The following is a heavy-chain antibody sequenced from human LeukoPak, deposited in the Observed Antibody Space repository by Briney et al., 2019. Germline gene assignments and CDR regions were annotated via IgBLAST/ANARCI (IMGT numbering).Heavy chain of an antibody. CDR1: GYTFTNYY. J-gene: IGHJ4*02. D-gene: IGHD2-21*01. CDR2: ITPSDGST. Sequence: SVKVSCKASGYTFTNYYMHWVRQAPGQGLEWMGIITPSDGSTSYAQKFQGRVTMTRDTSTGTVYMELNSLRSEDTAMYYCARDVGVIHYFDYWGQGTLVTVSS. V-gene: IGHV1-46*01. CDR3: ARDVGVIHYFDY.